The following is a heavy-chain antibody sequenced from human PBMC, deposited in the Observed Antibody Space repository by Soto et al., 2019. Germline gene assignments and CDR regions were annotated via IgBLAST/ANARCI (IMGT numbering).Heavy chain of an antibody. D-gene: IGHD6-19*01. Sequence: QVQLVESGGGVVQPGRSLRLSCAASGFTFSSYGMHWVRQAPGKGLEWVAVISYDGSNKYYADSVKGRFTISRDNSKNALYLQRTTMRPEDTAVYYCEASAVAGDALSYYWGQGTLVTVSS. V-gene: IGHV3-30*03. CDR3: EASAVAGDALSYY. CDR1: GFTFSSYG. CDR2: ISYDGSNK. J-gene: IGHJ4*02.